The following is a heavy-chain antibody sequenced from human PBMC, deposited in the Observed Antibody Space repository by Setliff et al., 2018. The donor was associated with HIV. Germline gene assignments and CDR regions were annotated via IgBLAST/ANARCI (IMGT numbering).Heavy chain of an antibody. CDR1: GGSISSGSYY. J-gene: IGHJ6*04. V-gene: IGHV4-61*09. D-gene: IGHD1-1*01. CDR2: IYTSGNT. CDR3: ARLGEHDTGDLDV. Sequence: SETLSLTCTVSGGSISSGSYYWTWIRKPAGKGLEWIGHIYTSGNTNYNPSLKSRVSISVATSKNQFFLTLTSVTAADSAVYYCARLGEHDTGDLDVWGKGTTVTVSS.